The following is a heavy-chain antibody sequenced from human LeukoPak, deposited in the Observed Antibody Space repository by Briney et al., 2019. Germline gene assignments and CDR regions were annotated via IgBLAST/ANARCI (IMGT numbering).Heavy chain of an antibody. D-gene: IGHD2-15*01. CDR3: ARPAGYDNWFDP. CDR2: INPSGST. V-gene: IGHV4-34*01. J-gene: IGHJ5*02. Sequence: SETLSLTCAVYGGSFSGYYWSWIRQPPGKGLEWIGEINPSGSTNYNPSLKSRVTISVDTSKNQFSLKLSSVTAADTAVYYCARPAGYDNWFDPWGQGTLVTVSS. CDR1: GGSFSGYY.